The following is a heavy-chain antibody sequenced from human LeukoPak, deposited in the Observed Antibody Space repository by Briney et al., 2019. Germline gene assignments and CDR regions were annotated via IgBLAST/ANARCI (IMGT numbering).Heavy chain of an antibody. V-gene: IGHV3-21*01. D-gene: IGHD6-6*01. Sequence: PGGSLRLSCAASGFTFSSYSMNWVRQAPGKGLEWVSSISSSSSYIYYADSVKGRFTISRDNAKNSLYLQINSLRAEDTAVYYCASDLASPFDYWGQGTLVTVSS. CDR2: ISSSSSYI. CDR1: GFTFSSYS. CDR3: ASDLASPFDY. J-gene: IGHJ4*02.